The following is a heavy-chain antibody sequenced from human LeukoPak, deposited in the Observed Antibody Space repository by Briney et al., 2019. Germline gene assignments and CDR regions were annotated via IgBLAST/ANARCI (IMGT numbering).Heavy chain of an antibody. CDR1: GYSFTSYW. J-gene: IGHJ4*02. D-gene: IGHD2-15*01. CDR3: ARFIYCSGGTCHYYFDY. CDR2: IYPGDSDT. V-gene: IGHV5-51*01. Sequence: GESLKISCKGSGYSFTSYWIGWVRQMPGKGLEWMGIIYPGDSDTRYSPSFQGQVTISADKSISTAYLQWSSLKASDTALYYCARFIYCSGGTCHYYFDYWGQGTLVTVSS.